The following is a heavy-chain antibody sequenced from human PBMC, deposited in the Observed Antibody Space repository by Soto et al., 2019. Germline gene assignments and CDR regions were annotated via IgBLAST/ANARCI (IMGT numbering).Heavy chain of an antibody. CDR3: ARVTFGGGIIPFDL. CDR2: IHHSGSP. CDR1: GVSLTTTSW. V-gene: IGHV4-4*02. J-gene: IGHJ4*02. D-gene: IGHD3-16*01. Sequence: QVQLQESGPGLVRPSETLSLTCTVSGVSLTTTSWWTWVRQPPWKGLEWIGEIHHSGSPNYSPSLKSRVIISIDKSKNQFSLRLTSVTAADTAIYYCARVTFGGGIIPFDLWGQGTLVTVSS.